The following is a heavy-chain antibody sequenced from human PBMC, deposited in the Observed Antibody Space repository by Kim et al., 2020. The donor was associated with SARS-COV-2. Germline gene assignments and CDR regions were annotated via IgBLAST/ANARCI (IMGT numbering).Heavy chain of an antibody. CDR2: YGT. CDR3: TSPSGSPTD. Sequence: YGTAYAASVKGRFTISRDDSKNTAYLQLNSLKTEDTAVYYCTSPSGSPTDWGQGTLVTVSS. J-gene: IGHJ4*02. V-gene: IGHV3-73*01. D-gene: IGHD1-26*01.